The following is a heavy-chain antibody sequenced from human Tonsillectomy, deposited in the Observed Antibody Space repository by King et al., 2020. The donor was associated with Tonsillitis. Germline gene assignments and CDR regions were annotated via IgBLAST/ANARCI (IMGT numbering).Heavy chain of an antibody. CDR3: ARDQLAPDWYFDL. J-gene: IGHJ2*01. V-gene: IGHV3-21*01. CDR1: GFTFSSYS. Sequence: QLVQSGGGLIKPGGSLRLSCAASGFTFSSYSMNWVRQAPGKGLEWVSSISSSSSYIYYADSVKGRFNISRDNAKNSLYLQMNSLRAEDTAVYYCARDQLAPDWYFDLWGRGTLVTVSS. CDR2: ISSSSSYI.